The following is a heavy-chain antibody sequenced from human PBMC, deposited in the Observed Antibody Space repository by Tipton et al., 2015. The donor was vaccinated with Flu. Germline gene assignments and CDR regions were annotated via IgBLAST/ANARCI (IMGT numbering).Heavy chain of an antibody. J-gene: IGHJ4*02. D-gene: IGHD3-10*01. V-gene: IGHV3-30-3*01. CDR1: GFTFSAYA. CDR3: ARGGQSGQY. Sequence: AASGFTFSAYAMHWLRQAPGKGLEWVALISFDASNRFYADSVKGRFSISRDNSKNTLYLQLDGLRPEDTAVYYCARGGQSGQYWGRGTLVTVSS. CDR2: ISFDASNR.